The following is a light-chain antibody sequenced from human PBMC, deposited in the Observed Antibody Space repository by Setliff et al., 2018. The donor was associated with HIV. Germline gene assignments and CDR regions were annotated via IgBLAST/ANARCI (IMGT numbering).Light chain of an antibody. CDR1: NSNIGSNP. V-gene: IGLV1-44*01. CDR2: SNN. CDR3: CSYAAIPPYV. J-gene: IGLJ1*01. Sequence: QSVLTQPPSVSGTPGQRVTISCSGSNSNIGSNPVNWYQHPPGRAPKLLIYSNNQRPSGVPERFSGSKSGTSASLAISGLQSEDEADYYCCSYAAIPPYVFGTGTKVTVL.